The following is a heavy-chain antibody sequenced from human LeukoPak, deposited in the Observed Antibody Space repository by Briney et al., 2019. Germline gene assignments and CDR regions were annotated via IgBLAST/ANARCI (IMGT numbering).Heavy chain of an antibody. D-gene: IGHD1-26*01. J-gene: IGHJ4*02. V-gene: IGHV4-59*13. CDR3: AREPIVGATLDY. CDR2: IYYSGST. Sequence: KPSETLSLTCTVSGGSISSYYWSWIRQPPGKGLEWIGYIYYSGSTNYNPSLKSRVTISIDTSKNQFSLRLNSVTAADTAVYYCAREPIVGATLDYWGQGTLVTVSS. CDR1: GGSISSYY.